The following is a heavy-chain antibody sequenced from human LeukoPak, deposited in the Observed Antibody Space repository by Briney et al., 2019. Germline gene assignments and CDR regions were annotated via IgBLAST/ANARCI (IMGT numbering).Heavy chain of an antibody. J-gene: IGHJ3*02. V-gene: IGHV3-21*01. CDR1: GFTFSSYN. Sequence: GGSLRLSCAASGFTFSSYNMYWVRKAPGKGLEWVSSISSSSSYIYYADSVKGRFTISRDNAKNSLYLQMNSLRAEDTAVYYCARDSRELHDAFDIWGQGTMVTVSS. CDR3: ARDSRELHDAFDI. CDR2: ISSSSSYI. D-gene: IGHD5-24*01.